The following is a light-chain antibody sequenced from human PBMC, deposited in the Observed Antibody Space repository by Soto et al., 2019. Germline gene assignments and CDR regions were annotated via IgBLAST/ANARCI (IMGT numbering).Light chain of an antibody. CDR2: EVS. J-gene: IGLJ1*01. Sequence: QSALTQPPSASGSPGQSVTISCTGTSSDVGGYKYVSWYQQHPGKAPKLMIYEVSKRPSGVPDRFSGSKSGNTASLTVSGLQAEDEADYYCCSYAGSGTSPYVFGTGTKLTVL. CDR3: CSYAGSGTSPYV. CDR1: SSDVGGYKY. V-gene: IGLV2-8*01.